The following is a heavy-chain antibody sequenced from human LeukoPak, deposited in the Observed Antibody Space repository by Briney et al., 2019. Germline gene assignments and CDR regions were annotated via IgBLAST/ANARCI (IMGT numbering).Heavy chain of an antibody. Sequence: SETLSPTCTVSGGSISSSSYYWGWIRQPPGKGLEWIGYISYSGSTNYNPSLKSRVTISVDTSKNQFSLKLSSVTAADTAVYYCASTTYYYDSSGHRGHYYFDYWGQGTLVTASS. CDR1: GGSISSSSYY. CDR2: ISYSGST. D-gene: IGHD3-22*01. V-gene: IGHV4-61*05. CDR3: ASTTYYYDSSGHRGHYYFDY. J-gene: IGHJ4*02.